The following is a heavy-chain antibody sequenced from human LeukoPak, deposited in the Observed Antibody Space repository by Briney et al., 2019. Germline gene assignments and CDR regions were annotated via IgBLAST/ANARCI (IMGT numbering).Heavy chain of an antibody. V-gene: IGHV4-59*01. D-gene: IGHD3-10*01. Sequence: SETLSLTCTVSGGSISSYYWSWIRQPPGKGLEWIGYIYYSGSTNYNPSLKSRVTISVDTSKNQFSLKLSSVTAADAAVYYCAREAILRGYGSGSSWGAFDYWGQGTLVTVSS. CDR2: IYYSGST. CDR1: GGSISSYY. J-gene: IGHJ4*02. CDR3: AREAILRGYGSGSSWGAFDY.